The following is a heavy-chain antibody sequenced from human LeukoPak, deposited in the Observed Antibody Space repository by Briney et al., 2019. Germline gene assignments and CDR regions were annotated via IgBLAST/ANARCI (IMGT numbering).Heavy chain of an antibody. CDR1: GFTFSSYW. Sequence: PGGSLRLSCAASGFTFSSYWMSWVRQAPGKGLEWVANIKQDGSEKYYVDSVKGRFTISRDNAKNSLYLQMNSLRAEDTAVFYCAKDHSGGPADYYFDYWGQGTLVTVSS. V-gene: IGHV3-7*01. D-gene: IGHD2-2*01. CDR2: IKQDGSEK. CDR3: AKDHSGGPADYYFDY. J-gene: IGHJ4*02.